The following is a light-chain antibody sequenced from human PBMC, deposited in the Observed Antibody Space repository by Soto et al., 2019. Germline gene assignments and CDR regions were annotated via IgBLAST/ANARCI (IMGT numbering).Light chain of an antibody. Sequence: EIVLTQFPASVSFSLLWRSTIFFRASRTVNSQLAWYQQKPGQAPRLLIYDAFNRAADIPARFSGSGSGTDFTLTISRLQSEDFTVYYCQQYNKWPLTFGQGTKVDI. CDR1: RTVNSQ. V-gene: IGKV3D-15*01. CDR3: QQYNKWPLT. J-gene: IGKJ1*01. CDR2: DAF.